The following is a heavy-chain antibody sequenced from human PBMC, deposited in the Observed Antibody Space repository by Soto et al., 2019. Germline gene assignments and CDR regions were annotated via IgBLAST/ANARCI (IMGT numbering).Heavy chain of an antibody. CDR1: GYTFTSYG. V-gene: IGHV1-18*01. D-gene: IGHD2-2*01. Sequence: ASVKVSCKASGYTFTSYGISWVRQAPGQGLEWMGWISAYNGNTNYAQKLQGRATMTTDTSTSTAYMELRSLRSDDTAVYYCARDREDIVVVPAATEFEYWGQGTLVTVSS. J-gene: IGHJ4*02. CDR2: ISAYNGNT. CDR3: ARDREDIVVVPAATEFEY.